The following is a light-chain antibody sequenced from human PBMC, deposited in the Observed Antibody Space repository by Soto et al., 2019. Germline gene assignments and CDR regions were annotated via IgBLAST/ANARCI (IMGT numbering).Light chain of an antibody. Sequence: DIQVTPSPSTLSASVGDRVTITCRASQSISSWLAWYQQKPGTAPKLLIYKASSLESGVPSRFSGSGSGTEFTLTISSLQPDEFATYYCQQYNSYPYTFGQGTKLEIK. CDR1: QSISSW. J-gene: IGKJ2*01. V-gene: IGKV1-5*03. CDR2: KAS. CDR3: QQYNSYPYT.